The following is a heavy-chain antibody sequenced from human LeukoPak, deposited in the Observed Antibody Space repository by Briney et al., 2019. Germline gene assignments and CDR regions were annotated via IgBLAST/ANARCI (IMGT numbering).Heavy chain of an antibody. CDR2: INRSGST. V-gene: IGHV4-34*01. CDR1: GRPLSYYY. J-gene: IGHJ4*02. D-gene: IGHD2-21*02. Sequence: SETLSLTCAVYGRPLSYYYWSWIRQPPEKGLEWIGEINRSGSTNYNPSLKSRVSISVDTSKNQFSLKLSSVTAADTAVYYCARGGFYCGDDCYVDYWGQGTLVTVSS. CDR3: ARGGFYCGDDCYVDY.